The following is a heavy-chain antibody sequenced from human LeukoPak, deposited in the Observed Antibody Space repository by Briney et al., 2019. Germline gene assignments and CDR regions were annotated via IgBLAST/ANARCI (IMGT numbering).Heavy chain of an antibody. CDR1: RYTFTGYY. J-gene: IGHJ4*02. D-gene: IGHD3-3*01. Sequence: ASVKVSCKASRYTFTGYYMHWVRQAPGQGLEWMGWINPNSGGTNYAQKFQGRVTMTRDTSISTAYMELSRLRSDDTAVYYCARGSSLDFWSGYYSDYWGQGTLVTVSS. V-gene: IGHV1-2*02. CDR3: ARGSSLDFWSGYYSDY. CDR2: INPNSGGT.